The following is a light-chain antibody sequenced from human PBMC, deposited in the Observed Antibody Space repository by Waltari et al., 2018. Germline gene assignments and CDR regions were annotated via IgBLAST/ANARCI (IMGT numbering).Light chain of an antibody. V-gene: IGLV2-23*03. CDR1: SSDVGSNNL. J-gene: IGLJ2*01. Sequence: QSALTQPASVSGSPGQSITISCTGTSSDVGSNNLFASYQQHPGQAPKVVIYAGSERPSGISNRFSGSKSGITASLTISGLQPEDEADYYCCSYAGSGTFVVFGGGTKLTVL. CDR2: AGS. CDR3: CSYAGSGTFVV.